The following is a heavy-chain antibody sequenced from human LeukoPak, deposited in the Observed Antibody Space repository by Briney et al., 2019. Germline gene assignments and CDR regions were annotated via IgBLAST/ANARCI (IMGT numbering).Heavy chain of an antibody. V-gene: IGHV4-59*01. CDR3: ARGGYYGSGNDFRFDP. D-gene: IGHD3-10*01. J-gene: IGHJ5*02. CDR2: IYYSGST. Sequence: SETLSLTCAVYGESFNGYYWSWIRQPPGRGLEWIGYIYYSGSTNYKPSLKSRVTISVDTSKNQFSLKLNSVTAADTAVYYCARGGYYGSGNDFRFDPWGQGTLVTVSS. CDR1: GESFNGYY.